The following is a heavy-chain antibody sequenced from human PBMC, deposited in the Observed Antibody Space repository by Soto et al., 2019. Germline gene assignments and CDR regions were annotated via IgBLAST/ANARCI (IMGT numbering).Heavy chain of an antibody. D-gene: IGHD2-2*01. CDR1: GGTFSSYA. Sequence: SVKVSCKASGGTFSSYAISWVRQAPGQGLEWMGGIIPIFGTANYAQKFQGRVTITADKSTSTAYMELSSLRSEDTAVYYCAGGYCSSTSRRDILYFDYWGQGTLVTVSS. CDR2: IIPIFGTA. CDR3: AGGYCSSTSRRDILYFDY. V-gene: IGHV1-69*06. J-gene: IGHJ4*02.